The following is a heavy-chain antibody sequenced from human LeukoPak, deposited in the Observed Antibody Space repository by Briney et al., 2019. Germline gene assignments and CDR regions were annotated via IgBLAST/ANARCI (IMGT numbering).Heavy chain of an antibody. CDR2: ISSSSTYI. V-gene: IGHV3-21*01. CDR1: GFIFSSYG. D-gene: IGHD3-22*01. J-gene: IGHJ4*02. CDR3: ARDYYDSSGSFDY. Sequence: GGSLRLSCAASGFIFSSYGMNWVRQAPGKGLEWVSSISSSSTYISYADSVKGRFTISRDNAKSSLYLQMNSLRAEDTAVYSCARDYYDSSGSFDYWGQGTLVTVSS.